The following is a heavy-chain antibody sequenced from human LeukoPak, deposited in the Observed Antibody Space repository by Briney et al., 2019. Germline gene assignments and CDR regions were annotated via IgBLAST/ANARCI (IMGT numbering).Heavy chain of an antibody. CDR2: ISAYNGNT. CDR3: ARDHHYYDSSGYSTVIDY. J-gene: IGHJ4*02. D-gene: IGHD3-22*01. CDR1: GYTFTSYG. V-gene: IGHV1-18*01. Sequence: ASVKVSCKASGYTFTSYGISWVRQAPGQGLEWMGWISAYNGNTNYAQKLQGRVTMTTDTSTSTAYMELSSLRSDDTAVYYCARDHHYYDSSGYSTVIDYWGQGTLVTVSS.